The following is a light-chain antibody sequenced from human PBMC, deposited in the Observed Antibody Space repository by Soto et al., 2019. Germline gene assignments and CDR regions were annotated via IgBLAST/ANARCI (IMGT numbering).Light chain of an antibody. J-gene: IGKJ1*01. CDR2: LGS. V-gene: IGKV2-28*01. CDR1: QSLLHSNGYNY. CDR3: MQALQTPWT. Sequence: DIVMTQSPLSLPVTPGEPASISCRSSQSLLHSNGYNYLDWYLQKPGQSPQLLIYLGSNRASGVADRFSGSGSGTDFTLTISRVEAEDVGVYYCMQALQTPWTFGQGPKVEIK.